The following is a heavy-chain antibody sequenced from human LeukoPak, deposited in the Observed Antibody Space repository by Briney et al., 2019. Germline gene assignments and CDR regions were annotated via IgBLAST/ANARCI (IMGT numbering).Heavy chain of an antibody. CDR2: IRRDGTYT. D-gene: IGHD6-19*01. V-gene: IGHV3-43*01. CDR3: AKEHNSGWPTFDS. J-gene: IGHJ4*02. Sequence: GGSLRLSCVASGFTFNGYSMHWVRQGPGKGLEWVSLIRRDGTYTLYADSVKGRFTISRDNSKNSLYLQMNSLGTEDTALYYCAKEHNSGWPTFDSWGQGTLVTVSS. CDR1: GFTFNGYS.